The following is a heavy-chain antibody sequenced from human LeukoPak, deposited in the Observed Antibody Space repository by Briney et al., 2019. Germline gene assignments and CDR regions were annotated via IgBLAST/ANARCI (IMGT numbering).Heavy chain of an antibody. CDR2: INHSVST. J-gene: IGHJ4*02. CDR3: ASPRYCSSTSCYAFDY. D-gene: IGHD2-2*01. Sequence: SETLSLTCAVYGGSFSGYYWSWIRQPPGKGLEWIGEINHSVSTNYNPSLKSRVTISVDTSKIQFALKLSSVTAADTAVYYCASPRYCSSTSCYAFDYWGQGALVTVSS. V-gene: IGHV4-34*01. CDR1: GGSFSGYY.